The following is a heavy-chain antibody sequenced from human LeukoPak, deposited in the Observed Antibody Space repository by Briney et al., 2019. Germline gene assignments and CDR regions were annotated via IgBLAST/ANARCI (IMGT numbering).Heavy chain of an antibody. Sequence: ASVKVSCKASGYTFTGYYMHWVRQAPGQGLEWMGWISAYNGNTNYAQKLQGRVTMTTDTSTSTAYMELRSLRSDDTAVYYCARMDIVVVPAAIGPWGQGTLVTVSS. CDR2: ISAYNGNT. CDR3: ARMDIVVVPAAIGP. CDR1: GYTFTGYY. D-gene: IGHD2-2*03. V-gene: IGHV1-18*04. J-gene: IGHJ5*02.